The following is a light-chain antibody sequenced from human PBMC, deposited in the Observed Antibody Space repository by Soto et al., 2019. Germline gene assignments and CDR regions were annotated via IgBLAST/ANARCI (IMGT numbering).Light chain of an antibody. V-gene: IGKV1-5*01. CDR1: QSISNW. J-gene: IGKJ3*01. Sequence: DIQMTQSPSTLSASVGDRVTITCRASQSISNWLAWYQQKPGKAPKLLIYDASSLESGVPSRFSGSGSGTEFTLTISSLQPDDFATYYCQHYYSYPLTFGPGTKVDIK. CDR3: QHYYSYPLT. CDR2: DAS.